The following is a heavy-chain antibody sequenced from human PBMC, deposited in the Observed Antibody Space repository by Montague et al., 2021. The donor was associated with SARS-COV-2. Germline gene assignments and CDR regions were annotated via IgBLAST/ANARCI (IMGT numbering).Heavy chain of an antibody. CDR1: GASLAGGYW. CDR3: ASHPVWQQPCT. D-gene: IGHD1/OR15-1a*01. CDR2: IHHTGGS. V-gene: IGHV4-4*02. J-gene: IGHJ5*02. Sequence: SETLSLTCAVSGASLAGGYWWSWVRQSPGKGLEWIAEIHHTGGSNYNPSLVSRVTIFLDHSKNHLTLTLSSVTAADTAMYYCASHPVWQQPCTWGQGTLVTVSA.